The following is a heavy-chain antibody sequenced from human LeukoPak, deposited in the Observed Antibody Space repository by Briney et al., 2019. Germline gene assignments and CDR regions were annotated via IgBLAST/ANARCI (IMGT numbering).Heavy chain of an antibody. Sequence: PGGSLRLSCVASGFTFSTYGMSWVRQAPGKGLERVAAVSSTGSGTYYPGSLKGRFIISRDNSQNTVFLQMNSLRPEDTAFYFCAKDGPLLWFGPTDAWGQGILVTVSS. CDR1: GFTFSTYG. CDR3: AKDGPLLWFGPTDA. D-gene: IGHD3-10*01. J-gene: IGHJ5*02. V-gene: IGHV3-23*01. CDR2: VSSTGSGT.